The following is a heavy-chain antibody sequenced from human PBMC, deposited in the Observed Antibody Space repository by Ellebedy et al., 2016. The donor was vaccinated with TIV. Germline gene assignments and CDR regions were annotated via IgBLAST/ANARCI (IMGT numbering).Heavy chain of an antibody. V-gene: IGHV4-59*01. J-gene: IGHJ4*02. D-gene: IGHD3-22*01. CDR2: IYYSGST. CDR1: GGSISSYY. CDR3: ARVFRSYDSSGYYIQIDY. Sequence: MPSETLSLTCTVSGGSISSYYWSWIRQPPGKGLEWIGYIYYSGSTNYNPSLKSRVTISVDTSKNQFSLKLSSVTAADTAVYYCARVFRSYDSSGYYIQIDYWGQGTLVTVSS.